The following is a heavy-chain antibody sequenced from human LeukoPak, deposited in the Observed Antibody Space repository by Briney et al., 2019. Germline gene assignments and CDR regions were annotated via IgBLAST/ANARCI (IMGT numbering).Heavy chain of an antibody. V-gene: IGHV3-66*02. Sequence: PGGSLRLACAASGFTVGSNYMSWVRQAPGKGLGWVSVIYSGGSTYYADSVKGRFTISRDNSKNTLYLQMNSLRAEDTAVYYCASQTDSSGFDYWGQGTLVTVS. CDR1: GFTVGSNY. CDR2: IYSGGST. D-gene: IGHD6-19*01. J-gene: IGHJ4*02. CDR3: ASQTDSSGFDY.